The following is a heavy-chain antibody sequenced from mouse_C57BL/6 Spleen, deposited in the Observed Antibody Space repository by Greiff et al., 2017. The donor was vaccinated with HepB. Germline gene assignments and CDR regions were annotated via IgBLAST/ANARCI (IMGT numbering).Heavy chain of an antibody. D-gene: IGHD2-3*01. V-gene: IGHV5-16*01. Sequence: EVQLVESEGGLVQPGSSMKLSCTASGFTFSDYYMAWVRQVPEKGLEWVANINYDGSSTYYLDSLKSRFIISRDNAKNILYLQMSSLKSEDTATYYCARGGLLLFDYGAKAPLSQSPQ. CDR2: INYDGSST. CDR1: GFTFSDYY. CDR3: ARGGLLLFDY. J-gene: IGHJ2*01.